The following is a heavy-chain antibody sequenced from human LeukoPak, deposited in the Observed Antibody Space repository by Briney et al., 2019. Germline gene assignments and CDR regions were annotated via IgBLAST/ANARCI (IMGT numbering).Heavy chain of an antibody. CDR1: GDSITNNNCY. CDR3: ARHRSYYYDSSGYYDY. V-gene: IGHV4-39*01. D-gene: IGHD3-22*01. J-gene: IGHJ4*02. Sequence: SSETLSLTCTVSGDSITNNNCYWGWVRQPPGKGLEWIASIYYSGSSYYNPSLKSRVTISVDTSKNQFSLKLSSVTAADTAVYYCARHRSYYYDSSGYYDYWGQGTLVTVSS. CDR2: IYYSGSS.